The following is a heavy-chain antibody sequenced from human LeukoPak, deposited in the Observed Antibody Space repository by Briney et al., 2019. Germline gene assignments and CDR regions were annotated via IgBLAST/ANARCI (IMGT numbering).Heavy chain of an antibody. D-gene: IGHD3/OR15-3a*01. CDR3: AREEGGYGFWSGYIDY. J-gene: IGHJ4*02. CDR2: ISSSSSYI. CDR1: GFTFSSYA. Sequence: PGGSLRLSCAASGFTFSSYAMSWVRQAPGKGLEWVSSISSSSSYIYYADSVKGRFTISRDNAKNSLYLQMNSLRAEDTAVYYCAREEGGYGFWSGYIDYWGQGTLVTVSS. V-gene: IGHV3-21*01.